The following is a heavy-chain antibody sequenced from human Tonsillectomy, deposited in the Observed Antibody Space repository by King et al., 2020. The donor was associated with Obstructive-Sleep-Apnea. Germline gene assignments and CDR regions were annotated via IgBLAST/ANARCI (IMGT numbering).Heavy chain of an antibody. CDR2: IRSKTYGGTI. V-gene: IGHV3-49*03. CDR3: TTGASASGTYLPYY. J-gene: IGHJ4*02. Sequence: VQLVESGGGLVQPGRSLRLSCTTSGFTFGDYPMNWFRQAPGKGLEWVGFIRSKTYGGTIEYAASVKGRFTISRDDSKSIAYLQMNSLKTEDTAVYYCTTGASASGTYLPYYWGQGTLVTVSS. D-gene: IGHD3-10*01. CDR1: GFTFGDYP.